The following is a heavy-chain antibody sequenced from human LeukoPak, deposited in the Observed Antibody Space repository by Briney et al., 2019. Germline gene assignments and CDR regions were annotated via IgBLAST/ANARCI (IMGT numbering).Heavy chain of an antibody. CDR2: IKEDGSEK. CDR1: GFSFSNYW. V-gene: IGHV3-7*01. Sequence: GGSLRLSCAASGFSFSNYWMGWVRQAPGKGLEWVANIKEDGSEKYYVDSVRGRFTISRDNAKNSLSLQMNSLRAEDTAVYYCARDRTGNDYWGQGALVTVSS. J-gene: IGHJ4*02. D-gene: IGHD1-1*01. CDR3: ARDRTGNDY.